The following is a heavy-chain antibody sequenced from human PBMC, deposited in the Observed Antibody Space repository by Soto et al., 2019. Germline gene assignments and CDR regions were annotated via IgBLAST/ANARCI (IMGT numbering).Heavy chain of an antibody. CDR2: INPNGGGT. D-gene: IGHD6-19*01. Sequence: ASVRVSCKASGYTFSDYYMHWVRQAPGQGLEWMGWINPNGGGTNYAQKFHGRVTMTRDTSISTAYMELSSLTSDDTAMYYCARRSSGWSDYWGQGTLVTVSS. CDR1: GYTFSDYY. J-gene: IGHJ4*02. CDR3: ARRSSGWSDY. V-gene: IGHV1-2*02.